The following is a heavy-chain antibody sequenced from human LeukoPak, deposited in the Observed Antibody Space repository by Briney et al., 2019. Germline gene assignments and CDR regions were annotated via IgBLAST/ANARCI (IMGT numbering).Heavy chain of an antibody. CDR1: GGYFSNYY. CDR2: IYNKGST. V-gene: IGHV4-59*01. D-gene: IGHD3-3*01. J-gene: IGHJ4*02. Sequence: PSEILSLTCTVSGGYFSNYYWSWVRQPPGKGLEYIGYIYNKGSTNYNPSLKSRVTISQDTSKNQFSLRLGAMTAADTAMYFCARVATNGHDISSRYPEDYFDKWGRGALVTVSS. CDR3: ARVATNGHDISSRYPEDYFDK.